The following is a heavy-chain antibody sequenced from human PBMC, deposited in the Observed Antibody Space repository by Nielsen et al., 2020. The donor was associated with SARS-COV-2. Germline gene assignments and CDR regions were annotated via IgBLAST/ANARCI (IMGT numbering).Heavy chain of an antibody. Sequence: GGSLRLSCAASGFTFSSYAMSWVRQAPGKGLEWVSVIYSGGSSTYYADSVKGRFTIPRDNSKNTLYLQMNSLRAEDTAVYYCAKDAAGFSSGWYRNYYYYYGMDVWGQGTTVTVSS. CDR1: GFTFSSYA. CDR2: IYSGGSST. CDR3: AKDAAGFSSGWYRNYYYYYGMDV. J-gene: IGHJ6*02. D-gene: IGHD6-19*01. V-gene: IGHV3-23*03.